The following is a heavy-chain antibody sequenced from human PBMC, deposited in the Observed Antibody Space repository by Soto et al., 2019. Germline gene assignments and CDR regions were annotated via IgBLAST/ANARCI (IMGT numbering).Heavy chain of an antibody. CDR2: TYYRSRWYS. Sequence: PSQTLSLTCVGSGDPVSLNSVAWNWVRQSPSRGLEWLGRTYYRSRWYSDYAVSVRSRIDINADTSKNQVSLQLNSVTPEDTAVYYCARSEEDSDYYYYGMDGWGQGTTVT. CDR3: ARSEEDSDYYYYGMDG. D-gene: IGHD2-15*01. V-gene: IGHV6-1*01. CDR1: GDPVSLNSVA. J-gene: IGHJ6*02.